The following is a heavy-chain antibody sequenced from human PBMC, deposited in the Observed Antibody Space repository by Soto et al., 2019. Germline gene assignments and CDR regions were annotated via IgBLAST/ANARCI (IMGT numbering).Heavy chain of an antibody. CDR1: GYTFTSYY. D-gene: IGHD3-22*01. V-gene: IGHV1-46*01. Sequence: ASVKVSCKASGYTFTSYYMHWVRQAPGQGLEWMGIINPSGGSTSYAQKFQGRVTMTRDTSTSTVYMELSSLGSEDTAVYYCARDRQWLLFRRDYYCDYGMEVWGQGTRVTVSS. J-gene: IGHJ6*02. CDR2: INPSGGST. CDR3: ARDRQWLLFRRDYYCDYGMEV.